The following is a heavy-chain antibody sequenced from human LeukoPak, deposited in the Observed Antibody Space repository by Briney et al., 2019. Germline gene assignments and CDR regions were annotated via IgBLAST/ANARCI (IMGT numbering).Heavy chain of an antibody. D-gene: IGHD6-13*01. Sequence: PGGSLRLSCAASGFTFSSYSMNWVRQAPGKGLEWVSSISSSSSYIYYADSVKGRFTISRDNAKNSLYLQMNSLRAEDTAVYYCAKAPSGWDSSSWRDYWGQGTLVTVSS. CDR2: ISSSSSYI. J-gene: IGHJ4*02. V-gene: IGHV3-21*04. CDR1: GFTFSSYS. CDR3: AKAPSGWDSSSWRDY.